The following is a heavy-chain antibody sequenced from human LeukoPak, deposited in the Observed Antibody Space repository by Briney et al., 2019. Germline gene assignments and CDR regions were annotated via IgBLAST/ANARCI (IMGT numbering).Heavy chain of an antibody. CDR3: AKDRVTYRIFDY. V-gene: IGHV3-23*01. D-gene: IGHD3-16*02. J-gene: IGHJ4*02. CDR1: GFTFSTYA. Sequence: GGSLRLSCAASGFTFSTYAMNWVRQAPGRGLEWVSAISGSGDSTYYADSVKGRFTISGDNSKNTLYLQMNSLRADDTAIYCCAKDRVTYRIFDYWGQGTLVTISS. CDR2: ISGSGDST.